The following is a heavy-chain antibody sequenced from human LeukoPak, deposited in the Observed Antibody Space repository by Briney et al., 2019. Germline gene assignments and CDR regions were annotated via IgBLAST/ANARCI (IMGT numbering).Heavy chain of an antibody. D-gene: IGHD2-21*01. CDR2: ISSRSDGT. CDR1: GFSFSSYA. J-gene: IGHJ3*02. Sequence: GGSLRLSCAASGFSFSSYAMSWVRQAPGKGLEWVSAISSRSDGTRNVDSVRGRFTISRDNSKNTLYLQMNSLRAEDTALYYCVRDRRFPDDVFDIWGQGTMVTVSS. V-gene: IGHV3-23*01. CDR3: VRDRRFPDDVFDI.